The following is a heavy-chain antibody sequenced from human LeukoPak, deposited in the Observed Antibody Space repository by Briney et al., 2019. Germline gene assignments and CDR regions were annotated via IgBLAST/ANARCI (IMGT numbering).Heavy chain of an antibody. CDR3: ANGDGFDY. V-gene: IGHV3-7*01. J-gene: IGHJ4*02. D-gene: IGHD5-24*01. CDR2: IKRDGSEK. Sequence: GGSLRLSCATSGFTFSTYWMSWVRQAPGKGLEWVANIKRDGSEKYYADSVTGRFTISRDNAKNSLYLQMNSLRAEDTAVYYCANGDGFDYWGQGTLVTVSS. CDR1: GFTFSTYW.